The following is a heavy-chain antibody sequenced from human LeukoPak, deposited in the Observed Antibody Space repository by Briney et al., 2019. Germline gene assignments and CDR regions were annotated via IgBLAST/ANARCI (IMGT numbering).Heavy chain of an antibody. V-gene: IGHV3-21*01. CDR2: ISSSSTYI. D-gene: IGHD2-2*01. J-gene: IGHJ4*02. Sequence: GGSLRLSCTASGFTFSTYSMIWVRQVPGKGLECVSSISSSSTYIFYADSVKGRFTISRDNPKSSLFLQMNSLRAEDTAVYYCARSVPAAPFDYWGQGTLVTVSS. CDR1: GFTFSTYS. CDR3: ARSVPAAPFDY.